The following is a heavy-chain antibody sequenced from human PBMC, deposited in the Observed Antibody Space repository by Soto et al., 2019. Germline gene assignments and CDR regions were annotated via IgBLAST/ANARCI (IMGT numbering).Heavy chain of an antibody. J-gene: IGHJ2*01. V-gene: IGHV4-39*01. D-gene: IGHD2-15*01. CDR1: GGSISSSSHY. CDR3: GRPVVLADWYFDL. Sequence: SETLSLTCNVSGGSISSSSHYWGWIRQPPGKGLEWIGNIYYRGTTSYNPSLKSRVTISVDTSKNQFSLRLSSVTATDTAVYYCGRPVVLADWYFDLWGRGTQVTVSS. CDR2: IYYRGTT.